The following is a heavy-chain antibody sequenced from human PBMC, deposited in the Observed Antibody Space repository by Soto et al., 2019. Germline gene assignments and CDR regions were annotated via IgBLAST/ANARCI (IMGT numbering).Heavy chain of an antibody. V-gene: IGHV3-48*03. CDR3: VRDQTTGWYGRAFDI. J-gene: IGHJ3*02. CDR1: GFNLNTHE. CDR2: LGNSGGTT. Sequence: GSLRLSCAASGFNLNTHEMNWVRQDPGKGLEWIAYLGNSGGTTFYSDSVKGRFTISRDNAQNSLYLQMNSLRVEDTAVYYCVRDQTTGWYGRAFDIWGQGTVVTVSS. D-gene: IGHD6-19*01.